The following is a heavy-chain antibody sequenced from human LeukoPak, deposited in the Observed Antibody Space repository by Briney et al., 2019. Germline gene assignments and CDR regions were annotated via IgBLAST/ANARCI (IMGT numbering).Heavy chain of an antibody. CDR1: GFSFSSYS. D-gene: IGHD2/OR15-2a*01. CDR3: ARVSILIVPYYAFDI. Sequence: PGGSLRLSCAASGFSFSSYSMKWVRQAPGKGLEWVSSISSSSNYIYYADSVKGRFTISRDSAKNSLYLQMNSLRAEDTAVYYCARVSILIVPYYAFDIWGQGTMVTVSS. CDR2: ISSSSNYI. J-gene: IGHJ3*02. V-gene: IGHV3-21*01.